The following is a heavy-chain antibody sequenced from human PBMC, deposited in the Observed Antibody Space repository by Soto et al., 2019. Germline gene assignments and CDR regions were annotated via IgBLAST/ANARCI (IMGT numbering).Heavy chain of an antibody. V-gene: IGHV1-18*01. D-gene: IGHD2-15*01. CDR2: INAYNCNP. Sequence: QVQLVQSGAEVKKPGASVKVSCKASGYTFTSYGISWVRQAPGQGLEWMGWINAYNCNPNYAQKLQGRVTMTTDTSASTAYLELTSLKSDDKAVFYCAVVLLAFDPWGQGTLVTGSS. CDR3: AVVLLAFDP. J-gene: IGHJ5*02. CDR1: GYTFTSYG.